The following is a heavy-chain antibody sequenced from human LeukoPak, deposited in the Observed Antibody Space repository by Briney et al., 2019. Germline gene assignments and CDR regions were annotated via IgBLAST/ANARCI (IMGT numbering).Heavy chain of an antibody. J-gene: IGHJ4*02. V-gene: IGHV3-21*01. Sequence: GGSLRLSCAASGFTFSSYSMNWVRQAPGKGLEWVSSISSSSSYIYYADSVKGRFTIARDDAKNSLYLQMNSLIAEDTAVYYCARERASSSWTLFGYWGQGTLVTVSS. CDR3: ARERASSSWTLFGY. CDR2: ISSSSSYI. D-gene: IGHD6-13*01. CDR1: GFTFSSYS.